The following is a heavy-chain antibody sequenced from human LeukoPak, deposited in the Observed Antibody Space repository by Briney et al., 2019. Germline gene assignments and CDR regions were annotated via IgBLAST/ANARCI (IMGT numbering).Heavy chain of an antibody. D-gene: IGHD2-2*01. J-gene: IGHJ3*02. CDR1: GGSISSYY. Sequence: SQTLSLTCTVSGGSISSYYWSWIRQPPGKGLEWIGYIYYSGSTNYNPSLKSRVTISVDTSKNQFSLKLSSVTAADTAVYYCARALIVVVPAASHDAFDIWGQGTMVTVSS. CDR2: IYYSGST. V-gene: IGHV4-59*12. CDR3: ARALIVVVPAASHDAFDI.